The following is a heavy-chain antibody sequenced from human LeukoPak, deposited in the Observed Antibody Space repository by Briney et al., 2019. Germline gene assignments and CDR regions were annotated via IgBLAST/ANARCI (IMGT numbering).Heavy chain of an antibody. CDR2: INNSGST. V-gene: IGHV4-34*01. CDR3: ARGRYGPRLGN. Sequence: SETLSLTCAVYGASFSDSYWSWIRQSPEKGLEWIGEINNSGSTSYNPSLNSRVIMSVDRSKNQFSLRLTSVTAADTAVYYCARGRYGPRLGNWGQGTLVTVSS. J-gene: IGHJ4*02. D-gene: IGHD3-16*01. CDR1: GASFSDSY.